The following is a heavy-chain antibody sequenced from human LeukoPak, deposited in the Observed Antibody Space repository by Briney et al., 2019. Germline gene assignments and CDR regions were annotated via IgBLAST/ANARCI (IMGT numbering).Heavy chain of an antibody. J-gene: IGHJ4*02. CDR2: INNDGSDT. CDR1: GFTFRSYW. CDR3: ARGDYGFDY. Sequence: GGSLRLSCAASGFTFRSYWMHWVRQTPGKGLVWVSHINNDGSDTSYADSVKGRFTITRDNAKNTLFLQMNSLRAEDTAVYYCARGDYGFDYWGQGTLVTVSS. D-gene: IGHD4-17*01. V-gene: IGHV3-74*01.